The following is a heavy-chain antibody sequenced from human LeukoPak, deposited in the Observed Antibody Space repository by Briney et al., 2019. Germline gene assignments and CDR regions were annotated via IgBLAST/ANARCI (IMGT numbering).Heavy chain of an antibody. Sequence: SETLSLTCTVSGGSISSYYWSWIRQPAGKGMGWIGRIYTSGSTNYNPSLKSRVTMSVDTSKNQFSLKLSSVTAADTAVYYCAREGSTYYDFWSGYYSDNWFDPWGQGTLVTVSS. CDR1: GGSISSYY. V-gene: IGHV4-4*07. CDR2: IYTSGST. J-gene: IGHJ5*02. D-gene: IGHD3-3*01. CDR3: AREGSTYYDFWSGYYSDNWFDP.